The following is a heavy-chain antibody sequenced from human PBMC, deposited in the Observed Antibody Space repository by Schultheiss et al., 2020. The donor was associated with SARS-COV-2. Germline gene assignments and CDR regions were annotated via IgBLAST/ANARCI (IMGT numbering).Heavy chain of an antibody. CDR2: ISYDGSNK. Sequence: GALRLSCAASGFTFSSYAMHWVRQAPGKGLEWVAVISYDGSNKYYADSVKGRFTISRDNSKNTLYLQMNSLRAEDTAVYYCARGAYYYDSSGYYTAESSYFDYWGQGTLVTVSS. CDR3: ARGAYYYDSSGYYTAESSYFDY. CDR1: GFTFSSYA. D-gene: IGHD3-22*01. J-gene: IGHJ4*02. V-gene: IGHV3-30-3*01.